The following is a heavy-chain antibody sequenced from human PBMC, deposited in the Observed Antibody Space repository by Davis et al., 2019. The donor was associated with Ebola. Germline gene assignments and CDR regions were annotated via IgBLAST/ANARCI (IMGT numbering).Heavy chain of an antibody. V-gene: IGHV3-23*01. D-gene: IGHD1-14*01. J-gene: IGHJ4*02. CDR2: MSTSGSKT. CDR3: AKKIPGNNPFDS. CDR1: GFTFSSYA. Sequence: ETLSLTCAASGFTFSSYAMHRVRQAPGAGLELVSSMSTSGSKTDYGDSVKGRFTISRDNSMNMLYLQMTSLRAEDTAVYYCAKKIPGNNPFDSWGQGTLVIVSS.